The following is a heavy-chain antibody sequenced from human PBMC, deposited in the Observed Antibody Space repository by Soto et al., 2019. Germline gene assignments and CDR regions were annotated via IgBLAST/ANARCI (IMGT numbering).Heavy chain of an antibody. CDR2: LSFDGINK. D-gene: IGHD4-17*01. J-gene: IGHJ4*02. Sequence: VQMVESGGGVVQPGRSLRLSCAASGFTFKNYGMTWVRQAPGKGMEWVADLSFDGINKYYADSVKGRFSVSRDNSKNTLYLQMNSLRDEDTAIYYCARYGGDYGDYVLDYWGQGTLVTVSS. CDR1: GFTFKNYG. CDR3: ARYGGDYGDYVLDY. V-gene: IGHV3-33*01.